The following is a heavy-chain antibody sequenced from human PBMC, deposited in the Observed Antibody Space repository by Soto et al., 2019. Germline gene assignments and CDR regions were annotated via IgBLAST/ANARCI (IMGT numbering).Heavy chain of an antibody. J-gene: IGHJ1*01. CDR2: ISYDGSNK. V-gene: IGHV3-30*18. D-gene: IGHD3-10*01. CDR1: GFTFSSYG. CDR3: AKSWGYNAALVY. Sequence: QVQLVESGGGVVQPGRSLRLSCAASGFTFSSYGMHWVRQAPGKGLEWVAVISYDGSNKYYADSVKGRFTISRDNSKTPLYLQLNSLRAEDTAVYYCAKSWGYNAALVYWGQGTLVTVSS.